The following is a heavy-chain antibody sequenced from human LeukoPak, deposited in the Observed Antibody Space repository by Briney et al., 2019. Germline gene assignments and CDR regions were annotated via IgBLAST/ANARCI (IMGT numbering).Heavy chain of an antibody. D-gene: IGHD2-21*01. CDR2: INHSGST. J-gene: IGHJ5*02. Sequence: PSETLSLTCAVYGGSFSGYYWSWIRQPPGKGLEWIGEINHSGSTNYNPSLKSRVTISVDTSKNQFSLKLSSVTAADTAVYYCARVFALTWWWESNWFDPWGQGTLVTVSS. CDR1: GGSFSGYY. CDR3: ARVFALTWWWESNWFDP. V-gene: IGHV4-34*01.